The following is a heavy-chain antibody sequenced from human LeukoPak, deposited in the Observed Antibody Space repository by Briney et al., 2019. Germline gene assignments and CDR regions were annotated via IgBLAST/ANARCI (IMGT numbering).Heavy chain of an antibody. J-gene: IGHJ4*02. CDR2: IRYDGADK. CDR1: GITFSSYG. D-gene: IGHD3-10*01. V-gene: IGHV3-30*02. CDR3: VGALRVRHYHPHFDY. Sequence: GGSLRLSCEASGITFSSYGIHWVRQAPGKGLEWVTFIRYDGADKYYADSVKGRFSIARDNSKNTVFLQMNSLRPEDTAIYYCVGALRVRHYHPHFDYWGQGTLVTVSS.